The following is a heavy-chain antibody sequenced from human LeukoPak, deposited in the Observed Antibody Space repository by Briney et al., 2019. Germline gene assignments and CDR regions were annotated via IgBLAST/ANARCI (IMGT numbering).Heavy chain of an antibody. V-gene: IGHV4-39*07. CDR2: VYYSGST. CDR3: ARGLGGFNQIFDY. D-gene: IGHD5-24*01. CDR1: GGSLSSTSHY. J-gene: IGHJ4*02. Sequence: SETLSLTCTVSGGSLSSTSHYWAWIRQPPGKGLEWVGSVYYSGSTYYNPSLKSRVTVSIDMSKNQFSLKLSSVTAADTAVYYCARGLGGFNQIFDYWGQGTLVTVSS.